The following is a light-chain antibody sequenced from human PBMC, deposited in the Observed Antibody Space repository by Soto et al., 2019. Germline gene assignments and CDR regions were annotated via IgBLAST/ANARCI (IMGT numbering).Light chain of an antibody. Sequence: QSALTQPASVSGSPGQSTTFSCTGTTSDVGGYNNVSWYQQHPGKAPKLMIYDVSNRPSGVSNRFSGSKSGNTASLTISGLQAEDEADYYCSSYTSSSALGVFGGGTKLTVL. CDR1: TSDVGGYNN. CDR2: DVS. V-gene: IGLV2-14*03. CDR3: SSYTSSSALGV. J-gene: IGLJ2*01.